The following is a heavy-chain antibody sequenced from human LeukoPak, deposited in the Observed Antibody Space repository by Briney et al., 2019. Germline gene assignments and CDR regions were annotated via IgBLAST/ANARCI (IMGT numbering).Heavy chain of an antibody. V-gene: IGHV4-59*12. CDR1: GGSISSYY. J-gene: IGHJ3*01. CDR3: AREEWGTISN. CDR2: IYYSGST. D-gene: IGHD1-26*01. Sequence: SETLSLTCTVSGGSISSYYWSWIRQPPGKGLEWIGYIYYSGSTNYNPSLKSRVTISVDTSKNQFSLKLSSVTAADTAVYYCAREEWGTISNWGQGTMVTVSS.